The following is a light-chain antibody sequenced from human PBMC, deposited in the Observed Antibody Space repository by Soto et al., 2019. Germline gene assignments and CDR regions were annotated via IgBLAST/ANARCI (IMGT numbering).Light chain of an antibody. CDR1: SSDVGGYNY. J-gene: IGLJ3*02. CDR2: DVS. CDR3: SSYTSNINWV. V-gene: IGLV2-14*01. Sequence: QSALTQPASVSGSPGQSITISCTGTSSDVGGYNYVSWYQQHPGKAPKLMIYDVSNRPSGVSNRFSGSKSGNTASLTISGLQAEDEAAYYCSSYTSNINWVFGGGTKLTVL.